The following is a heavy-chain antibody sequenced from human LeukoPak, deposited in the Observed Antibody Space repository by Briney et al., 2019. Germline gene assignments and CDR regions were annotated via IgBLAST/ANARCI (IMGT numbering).Heavy chain of an antibody. CDR2: INPSGGST. J-gene: IGHJ4*02. D-gene: IGHD3-3*01. CDR1: GYTFTSYY. CDR3: ARDLVLRFLEY. Sequence: ASVKVSCKASGYTFTSYYMHWVRQAPGQGLEWMGIINPSGGSTSYAQKLQGRVTMTTDTSTSTAYMELRSLRSDDTAVYYCARDLVLRFLEYWGQGTLVTVSS. V-gene: IGHV1-46*01.